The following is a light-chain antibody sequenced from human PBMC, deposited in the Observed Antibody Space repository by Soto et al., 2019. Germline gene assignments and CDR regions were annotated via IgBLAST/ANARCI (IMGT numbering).Light chain of an antibody. CDR1: SSDVGGYNY. V-gene: IGLV2-14*03. J-gene: IGLJ1*01. CDR3: SSYTTSNTRQIV. CDR2: DVT. Sequence: QSVLTQPASVYGSPGQSITISCTGTSSDVGGYNYVSWYQHHPGKAPKLIIYDVTNRPSGVSNPFSGSKSGNTASLTISGLQPEDEADYHCSSYTTSNTRQIVFGTGTKVTVL.